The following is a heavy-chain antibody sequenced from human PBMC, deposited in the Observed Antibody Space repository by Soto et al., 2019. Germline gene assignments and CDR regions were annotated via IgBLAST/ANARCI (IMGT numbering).Heavy chain of an antibody. J-gene: IGHJ4*02. V-gene: IGHV3-21*01. CDR1: GFTFSSYS. Sequence: PGGSLRLSCAASGFTFSSYSMNWVRQAPGKGLEWVSSISSSSSYIYYADSVKGRFTISRDNAKNSLYLQMNSLRAEDTAVYYCERDPARKIIKPRGPATLDYWGKGTLVTVPS. CDR2: ISSSSSYI. CDR3: ERDPARKIIKPRGPATLDY.